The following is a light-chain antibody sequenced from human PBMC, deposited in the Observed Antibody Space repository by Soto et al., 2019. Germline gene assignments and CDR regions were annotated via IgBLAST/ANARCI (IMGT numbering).Light chain of an antibody. Sequence: DIQMTQSPSSLSASVGDRVTITCRASQSISSYLNWYQQKPGKAPKLLIYAASSLQSGVPSRFSGSGSGTDFTLTISSLQPEDFPTYYCQQSYSTLTFGGRTKVEIK. J-gene: IGKJ4*01. V-gene: IGKV1-39*01. CDR3: QQSYSTLT. CDR1: QSISSY. CDR2: AAS.